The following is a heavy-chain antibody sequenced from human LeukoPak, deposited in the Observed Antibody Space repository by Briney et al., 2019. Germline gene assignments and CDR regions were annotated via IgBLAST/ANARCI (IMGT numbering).Heavy chain of an antibody. D-gene: IGHD3-10*01. J-gene: IGHJ3*02. CDR2: VSYSGST. CDR3: AGSGSSLRAFDI. Sequence: SETLSLTCSVSGSISHTNYYWSWIRQPAGKGLEWIGSVSYSGSTYYNPSLKSRLTISQDTSKNRFSLKLSSVTAADTAVYYCAGSGSSLRAFDIWGQGTMVTVSS. V-gene: IGHV4-39*07. CDR1: GSISHTNYY.